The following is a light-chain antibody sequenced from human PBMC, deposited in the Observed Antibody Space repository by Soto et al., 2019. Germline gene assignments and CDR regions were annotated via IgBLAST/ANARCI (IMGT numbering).Light chain of an antibody. CDR1: ESVSNN. V-gene: IGKV3-15*01. CDR3: QQYNNWPPGT. J-gene: IGKJ1*01. Sequence: EIVMTQSPSTLSVSPGERATVSCRASESVSNNLAWYQQKPGQSPRLLIYAASTLATGIPAMFSGSGSGAEFTLTIINLQSEDFAIYYCQQYNNWPPGTFGQGTKVEVK. CDR2: AAS.